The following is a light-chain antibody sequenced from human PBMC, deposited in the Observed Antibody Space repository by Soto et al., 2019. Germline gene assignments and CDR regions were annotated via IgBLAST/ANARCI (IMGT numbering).Light chain of an antibody. J-gene: IGKJ5*01. V-gene: IGKV1-39*01. CDR3: QQSHSTVIN. CDR1: ETIKSS. Sequence: DIQMTQSPSSLSASVGDRVTISCRANETIKSSLNWYQQKPGEAPKLLIYATSHLQTGVPARISGSGSETDFSLTISSLQFEDFATDYCQQSHSTVINFGQGTRL. CDR2: ATS.